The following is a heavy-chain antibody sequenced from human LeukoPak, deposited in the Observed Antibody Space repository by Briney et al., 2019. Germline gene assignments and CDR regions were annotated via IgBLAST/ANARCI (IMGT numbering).Heavy chain of an antibody. CDR3: AREYYDISTAYYPTEYFLDY. CDR2: IDNGGYT. J-gene: IGHJ4*02. D-gene: IGHD3-9*01. CDR1: GFTVSGNY. Sequence: GGSLRLSCAVSGFTVSGNYMSWVRQAPGKGLEWLSLIDNGGYTYYADAVKGRFTISRDKSKNTLYFQMNSLRAEDTAVYYCAREYYDISTAYYPTEYFLDYWGQGTLVTVSS. V-gene: IGHV3-66*01.